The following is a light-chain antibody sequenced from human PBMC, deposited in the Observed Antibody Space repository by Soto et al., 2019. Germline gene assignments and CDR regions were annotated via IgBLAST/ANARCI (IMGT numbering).Light chain of an antibody. CDR1: QSISSY. V-gene: IGKV1-39*01. J-gene: IGKJ4*01. CDR2: AAS. Sequence: DIQMTQSPSSLSASVGDRVTITCRASQSISSYLNWYQQKPGKAPKLLIYAASSLQSGVPSRFRGSGSGTDFTLTISSLQPEDFATYYCQQSHTTPLTFGGGTKVDIK. CDR3: QQSHTTPLT.